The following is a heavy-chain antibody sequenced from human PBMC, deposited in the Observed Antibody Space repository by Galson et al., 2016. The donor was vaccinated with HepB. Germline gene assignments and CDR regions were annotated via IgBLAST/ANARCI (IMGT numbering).Heavy chain of an antibody. Sequence: SLRLSCAASGFTFSKFAMHWVRQAPGKGLDWVAVISNDESNKYYAESVKGRFTISRDNSKNTLYLQMNSLRAEDTAVYYCAGDIRTGRMSLAGSEYWGQGTLVTVSS. V-gene: IGHV3-30*04. CDR1: GFTFSKFA. CDR3: AGDIRTGRMSLAGSEY. D-gene: IGHD6-19*01. CDR2: ISNDESNK. J-gene: IGHJ4*02.